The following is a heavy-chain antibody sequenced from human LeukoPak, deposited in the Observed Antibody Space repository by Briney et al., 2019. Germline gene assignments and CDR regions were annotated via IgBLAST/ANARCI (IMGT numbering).Heavy chain of an antibody. J-gene: IGHJ4*02. V-gene: IGHV5-51*01. D-gene: IGHD3-3*01. CDR2: IYPDDADT. CDR1: GGCSTKYW. Sequence: GGALQSSSWAAGGCSTKYWMAWVRRMPGKDREWMGIIYPDDADTHYSPSFQGQVTISADKSISPAYLQWSRLAASDSGMFYCARLASWSAPGKTTGQRYFDLWGQGTLVTVSS. CDR3: ARLASWSAPGKTTGQRYFDL.